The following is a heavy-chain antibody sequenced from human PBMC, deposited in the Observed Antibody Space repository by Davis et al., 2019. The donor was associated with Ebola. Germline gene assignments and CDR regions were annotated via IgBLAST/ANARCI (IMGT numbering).Heavy chain of an antibody. CDR1: GFTFNTYA. CDR2: ISSSGTVT. J-gene: IGHJ4*02. CDR3: TKGDRDYSSSPFDY. V-gene: IGHV3-23*01. D-gene: IGHD3-22*01. Sequence: GESLKISCAASGFTFNTYAMSWVRQPPGKGLEWISSISSSGTVTYYADSVKGRFTISRDSSKNTLDLKMNSLRAEETALYSCTKGDRDYSSSPFDYWGQGTLVTVSS.